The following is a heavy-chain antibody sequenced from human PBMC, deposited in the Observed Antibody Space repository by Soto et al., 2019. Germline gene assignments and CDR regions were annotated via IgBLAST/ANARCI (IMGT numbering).Heavy chain of an antibody. CDR1: GFTFSSYG. D-gene: IGHD4-4*01. CDR2: ISYDGSNK. J-gene: IGHJ5*02. Sequence: PGGSLRLSCAASGFTFSSYGMHWVRQAPGKGLEWVAVISYDGSNKYYADSVKGRFTISGENSKNTLYLQMNSPRAEDTAVYYCAKPNNSSNYNNCFDPRGQGTMVTVSS. CDR3: AKPNNSSNYNNCFDP. V-gene: IGHV3-30*18.